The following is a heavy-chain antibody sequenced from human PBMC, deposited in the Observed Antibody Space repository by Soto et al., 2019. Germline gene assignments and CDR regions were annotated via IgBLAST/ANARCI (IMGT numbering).Heavy chain of an antibody. D-gene: IGHD3-16*02. V-gene: IGHV3-23*01. CDR1: GFTFISYA. CDR2: ISGSGGST. Sequence: PGGSLRLSCAASGFTFISYAMSWIRQAPGKRLEWVSAISGSGGSTYYADSVKGRFTISRDNSKNTLYLQMNSLRAEDTAVYYCAKEAFTFGGVIVPFDYWGQGTLVTVSS. J-gene: IGHJ4*02. CDR3: AKEAFTFGGVIVPFDY.